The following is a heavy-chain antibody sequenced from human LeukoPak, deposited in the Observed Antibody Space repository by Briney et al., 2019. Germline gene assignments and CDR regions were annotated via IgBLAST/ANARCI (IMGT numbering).Heavy chain of an antibody. CDR3: ARDLRGSGTYYHDY. CDR2: ISSSGDTI. CDR1: GFTFSSFG. D-gene: IGHD3-10*01. J-gene: IGHJ4*02. V-gene: IGHV3-48*03. Sequence: GGSLRLSCAASGFTFSSFGMKWVRQPPGQGLEWLSYISSSGDTIHYADSLKGRFTISRDNAKNTLYLQMNSLRAEDTAVYYCARDLRGSGTYYHDYWGQGTLVTVSS.